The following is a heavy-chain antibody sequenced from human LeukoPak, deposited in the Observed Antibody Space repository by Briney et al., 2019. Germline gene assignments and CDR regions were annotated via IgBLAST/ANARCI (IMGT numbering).Heavy chain of an antibody. CDR1: GYTFTGYY. D-gene: IGHD3-22*01. V-gene: IGHV1-2*02. Sequence: GASVKVSCKASGYTFTGYYMHWVRQAPGQGLEWMGWINPNSGGTNYAQKFRGRVTMTRDTSISTAYMELSRLRSDDTAVYYCARDLFFERYYYDASVYYFDYWGQGTLVTVSS. CDR3: ARDLFFERYYYDASVYYFDY. CDR2: INPNSGGT. J-gene: IGHJ4*02.